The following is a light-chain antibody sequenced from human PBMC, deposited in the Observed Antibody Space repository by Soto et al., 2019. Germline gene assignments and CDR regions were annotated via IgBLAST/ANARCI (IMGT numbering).Light chain of an antibody. CDR1: SSNIGARYD. CDR3: QSYDSSLSVV. J-gene: IGLJ2*01. Sequence: QSVLTQPPSVSGAPGQRVTISCTGSSSNIGARYDVHWYQQLPGRAPKLLISGNSNRPSGVPDRFSGSKSGTSASLAITGLQAEYEADYYCQSYDSSLSVVFGGGTKLSVL. V-gene: IGLV1-40*01. CDR2: GNS.